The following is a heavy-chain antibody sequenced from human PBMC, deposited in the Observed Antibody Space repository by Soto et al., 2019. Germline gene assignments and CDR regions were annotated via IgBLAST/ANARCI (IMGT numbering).Heavy chain of an antibody. CDR3: AKVMGSSIVGAPEPFYFDY. CDR1: GFIFGAHA. CDR2: INWIGGST. J-gene: IGHJ4*02. V-gene: IGHV3-20*04. D-gene: IGHD1-26*01. Sequence: AGGSLRLSCAASGFIFGAHAMSWVRQAPGKGLEWVSAINWIGGSTNYADSMKDRFTISRDNAKDTLYLQMSSLRAEDTAVYYCAKVMGSSIVGAPEPFYFDYWGQGTLVTVSS.